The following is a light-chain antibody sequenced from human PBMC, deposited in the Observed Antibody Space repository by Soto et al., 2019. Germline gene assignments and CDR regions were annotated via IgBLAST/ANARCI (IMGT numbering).Light chain of an antibody. CDR2: AAS. V-gene: IGKV1-8*01. J-gene: IGKJ5*01. Sequence: AIRMTQSPSSFSASTGDRVTITCRASQGVSTFLAWYQQKPGKAPKLLIYAASTLHPGVPSRFSGSGSGTDFTLTISCLQSEDFANYYFQQYYSYPITFGQGTRLEMK. CDR1: QGVSTF. CDR3: QQYYSYPIT.